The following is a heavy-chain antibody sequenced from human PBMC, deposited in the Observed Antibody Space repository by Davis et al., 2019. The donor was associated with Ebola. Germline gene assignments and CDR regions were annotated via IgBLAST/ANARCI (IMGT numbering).Heavy chain of an antibody. Sequence: SETLSLTCAVYDGSFGGYFWSWIRQSPGKGLEWLGEVNRDGSSHDNPSLKSRVTISVDTSKNQFSLNMTSVTAADTAVYYCARGPRAAFDIWGQGTRVIVSS. CDR3: ARGPRAAFDI. CDR1: DGSFGGYF. V-gene: IGHV4-34*01. J-gene: IGHJ3*02. CDR2: VNRDGSS.